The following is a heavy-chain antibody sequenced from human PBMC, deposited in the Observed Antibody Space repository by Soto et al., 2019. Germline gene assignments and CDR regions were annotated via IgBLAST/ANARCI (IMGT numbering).Heavy chain of an antibody. V-gene: IGHV3-49*04. Sequence: WSLRLSCTASVFTFGDYAMSWGRQAPGKGLEWISFIRNKAYRGTTKYATSVRGRFTISRDDSKSIAYLQMNSLKTEDTAVYYCTRGDMALNDYWGQGTLVTVSS. CDR1: VFTFGDYA. D-gene: IGHD2-15*01. CDR3: TRGDMALNDY. CDR2: IRNKAYRGTT. J-gene: IGHJ4*02.